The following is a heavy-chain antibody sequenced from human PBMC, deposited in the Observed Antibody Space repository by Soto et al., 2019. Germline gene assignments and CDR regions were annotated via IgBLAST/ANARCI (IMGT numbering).Heavy chain of an antibody. Sequence: QVQLVQSGADVKKPGSSVKVSCKTSGGSFGSSAISWVRQAPAQGLEWMGEILPVFDKANYAQNFQGRLTITADDLTGTVFMELSSLRSEDTAVYFGARLRRDWGDAFDLWGLGTFVTVSS. J-gene: IGHJ3*01. CDR2: ILPVFDKA. CDR3: ARLRRDWGDAFDL. CDR1: GGSFGSSA. V-gene: IGHV1-69*01. D-gene: IGHD3-16*01.